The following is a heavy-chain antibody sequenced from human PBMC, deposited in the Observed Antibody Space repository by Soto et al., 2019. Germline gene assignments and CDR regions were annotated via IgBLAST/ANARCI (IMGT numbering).Heavy chain of an antibody. CDR2: INPNSGGT. J-gene: IGHJ6*02. CDR3: AIFQYYDILTGYYPGVDYYGMDV. D-gene: IGHD3-9*01. CDR1: GHTFTGYY. Sequence: ASVKVSCKASGHTFTGYYMHWVRQAPGQGLEWMGWINPNSGGTNYAQKFQGRVTMTRDTSISTAYMELSRLRSDDTAVYYCAIFQYYDILTGYYPGVDYYGMDVWGQGTTVTVS. V-gene: IGHV1-2*02.